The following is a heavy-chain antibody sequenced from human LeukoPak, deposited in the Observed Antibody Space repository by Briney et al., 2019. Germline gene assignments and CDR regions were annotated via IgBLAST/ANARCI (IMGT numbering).Heavy chain of an antibody. D-gene: IGHD1-1*01. CDR2: ISSSSSYI. CDR1: GFTFSSYS. CDR3: ARDERIAFDI. Sequence: GGSLRLSCAASGFTFSSYSMHWVRQAPGKGLEWVSSISSSSSYIYYADSVKGRFTISRDNAKNSLYLQMNSLRAEDTAVYYCARDERIAFDIWGQGTMVTVSS. J-gene: IGHJ3*02. V-gene: IGHV3-21*01.